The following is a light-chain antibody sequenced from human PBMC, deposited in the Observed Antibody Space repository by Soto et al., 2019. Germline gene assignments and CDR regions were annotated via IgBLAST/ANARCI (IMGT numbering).Light chain of an antibody. CDR1: QNIRGS. CDR2: DAS. V-gene: IGKV3-15*01. CDR3: QQYDIWPPYT. J-gene: IGKJ2*01. Sequence: EVVMTQSPASLSASPGERVTLSCMASQNIRGSLAWYQQRPGQAPRLLIYDASTRATGIPPRFSGGGSGTEFTVTISSLQSEDFAIYYCQQYDIWPPYTFGQGTKVDIK.